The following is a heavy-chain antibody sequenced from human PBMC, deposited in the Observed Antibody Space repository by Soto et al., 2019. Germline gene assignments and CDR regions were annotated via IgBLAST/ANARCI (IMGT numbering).Heavy chain of an antibody. V-gene: IGHV6-1*01. CDR2: TYYRSKWYN. D-gene: IGHD6-19*01. Sequence: SQTLSLTCAISGDSVSSNIAAWNWIRQSPSRGLEWLGRTYYRSKWYNDYAVSVKSRLTINPDTSKNQFSLQLNSVTPEDTAVYYCARVSRYESSGWYIDYWGQGTLVTVSS. CDR1: GDSVSSNIAA. CDR3: ARVSRYESSGWYIDY. J-gene: IGHJ4*02.